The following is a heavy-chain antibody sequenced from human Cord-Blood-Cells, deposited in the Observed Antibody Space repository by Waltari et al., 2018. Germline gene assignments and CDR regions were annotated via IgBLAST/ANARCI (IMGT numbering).Heavy chain of an antibody. CDR1: GSTFSSYW. J-gene: IGHJ4*02. CDR3: ARDLSRAPDDY. CDR2: IKQDGSEK. Sequence: EVQMVESGGGLVQPGGSLRLSCAASGSTFSSYWMSWVRQAPGKGLEWVANIKQDGSEKYYVDSVKGRFTISRDNAKNSLYLQMNSLRAEDTAVYYCARDLSRAPDDYWGQGTLVTVSS. V-gene: IGHV3-7*01.